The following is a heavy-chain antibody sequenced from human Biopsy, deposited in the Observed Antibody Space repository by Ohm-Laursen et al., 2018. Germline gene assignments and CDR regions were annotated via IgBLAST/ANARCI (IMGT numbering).Heavy chain of an antibody. CDR3: ARDSRRTAREGGMDV. Sequence: SLRLSCTASGFTFSSYSINWVRQAPGKGLEWISCISETSSHIYDADSVKGRFTVARDNAKNSLYLQLNSLRAEDTAVYYCARDSRRTAREGGMDVWGQGTTVTVSS. CDR2: ISETSSHI. CDR1: GFTFSSYS. D-gene: IGHD6-6*01. J-gene: IGHJ6*02. V-gene: IGHV3-21*01.